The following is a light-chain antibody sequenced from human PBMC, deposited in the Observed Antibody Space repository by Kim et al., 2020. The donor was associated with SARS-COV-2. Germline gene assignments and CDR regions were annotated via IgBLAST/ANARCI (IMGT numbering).Light chain of an antibody. CDR3: QQYYSYSPLT. J-gene: IGKJ4*01. V-gene: IGKV1-5*03. CDR2: KAS. CDR1: QSIESW. Sequence: DIQMTQSTSTLSASVGDRVTITCRASQSIESWLAWYQQKPGKAPKLLIYKASSLETGVPSRFSGSGSGTEFTLIISILQPDDFATYYCQQYYSYSPLTFGGGTKLEI.